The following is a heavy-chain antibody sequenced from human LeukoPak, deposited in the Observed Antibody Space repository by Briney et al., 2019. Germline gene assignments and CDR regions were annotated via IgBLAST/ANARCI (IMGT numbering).Heavy chain of an antibody. CDR2: THHSGTT. Sequence: ASETLSLTCTVSGASISSFHWNWIRQAPGKGLEYIGSTHHSGTTYYNPSLKRRVTVSLDTSENQLSLKLSSVTAADTAVYYCARKGFGNLDSWFDPWGQGTLVTVSS. J-gene: IGHJ5*02. V-gene: IGHV4-38-2*02. D-gene: IGHD3-10*01. CDR1: GASISSFH. CDR3: ARKGFGNLDSWFDP.